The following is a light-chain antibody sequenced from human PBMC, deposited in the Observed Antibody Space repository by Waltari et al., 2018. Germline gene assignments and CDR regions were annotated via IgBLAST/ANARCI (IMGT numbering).Light chain of an antibody. J-gene: IGLJ3*02. CDR3: AAWDDSLTAWV. CDR1: SSNIGSNI. V-gene: IGLV1-44*01. Sequence: QSVLTQPPSASGTPGQRVTISCSGSSSNIGSNIVNWYQQLPGTAPKLLIYTNNKRPAGVPDRFSCSKSGTSSSLAISGLQSEDEADYHCAAWDDSLTAWVFGGGTKLTVL. CDR2: TNN.